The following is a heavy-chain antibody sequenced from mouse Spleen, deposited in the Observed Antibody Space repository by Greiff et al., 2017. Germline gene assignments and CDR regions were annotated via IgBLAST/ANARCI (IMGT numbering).Heavy chain of an antibody. Sequence: VQLKQSGPELVKPGASVKIPCKASGYTFTDYNMDWVKQSHGKSLEWIGDINPNNGGTIYNQKFKGKATLTVDKSSSTAYMELRSLTSEDTAVYDCARENYDYDDYAMDYWGQGTSVTVSS. V-gene: IGHV1-18*01. CDR3: ARENYDYDDYAMDY. D-gene: IGHD2-4*01. CDR1: GYTFTDYN. J-gene: IGHJ4*01. CDR2: INPNNGGT.